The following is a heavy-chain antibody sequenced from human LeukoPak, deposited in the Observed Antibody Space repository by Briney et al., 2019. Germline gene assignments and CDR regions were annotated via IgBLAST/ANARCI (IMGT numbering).Heavy chain of an antibody. V-gene: IGHV4-4*07. Sequence: SETLSLTCTVSGGSISSYYWSWIRQPAGKGLEWIGRIYTSGSTNYNPSLKSRVTMSVDTSKNQFSLKLSSVTAADTAVYYCARGPWSGVAGNWFDPWGQGTLVTVSS. CDR1: GGSISSYY. D-gene: IGHD6-19*01. CDR3: ARGPWSGVAGNWFDP. CDR2: IYTSGST. J-gene: IGHJ5*02.